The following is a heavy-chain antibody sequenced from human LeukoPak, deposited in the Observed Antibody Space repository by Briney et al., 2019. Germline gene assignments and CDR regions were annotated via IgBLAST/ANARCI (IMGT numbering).Heavy chain of an antibody. D-gene: IGHD5-18*01. CDR2: ISGGGETS. CDR3: VKGLRSYGYSLFDY. CDR1: GFTFSNHA. V-gene: IGHV3-23*01. Sequence: GGSLRLSCVASGFTFSNHAMNWVRQAPGEGLEWVSVISGGGETSYYADSVKGRFTISRDNSKNTIYLQMNSRGAEDTAVYYCVKGLRSYGYSLFDYWGQGSLVTVSS. J-gene: IGHJ4*02.